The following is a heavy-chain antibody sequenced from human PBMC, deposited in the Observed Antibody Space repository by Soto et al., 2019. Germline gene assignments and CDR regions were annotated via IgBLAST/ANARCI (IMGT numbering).Heavy chain of an antibody. CDR3: GREGGAETGEIGY. CDR1: GYTFTSYP. Sequence: QVQLVQSGADVKKPGASVKVSCKASGYTFTSYPLHWVRQAPGQGLEWMGIIHPSGGNTVYAQKFQGRVTMTADTSTSTFYMEMRSLKSEDTAGYFCGREGGAETGEIGYWGQGALVTVSS. V-gene: IGHV1-46*01. CDR2: IHPSGGNT. J-gene: IGHJ4*02. D-gene: IGHD7-27*01.